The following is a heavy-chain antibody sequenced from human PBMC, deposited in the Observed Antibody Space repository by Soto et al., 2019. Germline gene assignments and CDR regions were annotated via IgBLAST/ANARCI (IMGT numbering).Heavy chain of an antibody. D-gene: IGHD3-22*01. CDR1: GGSISGDY. J-gene: IGHJ4*02. CDR3: ARLGGYYQAFDS. CDR2: IYYTGTT. Sequence: QVQLQESGPGLVKPSETLSLTCTVSGGSISGDYWSWIRQSPGKGLEWIGYIYYTGTTKYNPSLKSRLTISLDTSKNQFSLKLSSVTAADTAVYYCARLGGYYQAFDSWGQGTLVTVAS. V-gene: IGHV4-59*08.